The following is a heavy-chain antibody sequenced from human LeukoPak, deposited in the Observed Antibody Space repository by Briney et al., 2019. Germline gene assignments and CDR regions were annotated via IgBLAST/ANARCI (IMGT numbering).Heavy chain of an antibody. CDR2: ISGSGGST. J-gene: IGHJ4*02. CDR1: GFTLSSYA. D-gene: IGHD3-22*01. V-gene: IGHV3-23*01. CDR3: AKDSRPVTLIVVVITGAYYYFDY. Sequence: GGSLRLSCTASGFTLSSYAMSWVRQAPGKGLEWVSAISGSGGSTYYADSVKGRFTISRDNSKNTLYLQMNSLRAEDTAVYYCAKDSRPVTLIVVVITGAYYYFDYWGQGTLVTVSS.